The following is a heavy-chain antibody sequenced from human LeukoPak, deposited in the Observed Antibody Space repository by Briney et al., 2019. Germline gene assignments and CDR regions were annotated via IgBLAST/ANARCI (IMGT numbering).Heavy chain of an antibody. D-gene: IGHD2-15*01. V-gene: IGHV1-2*02. CDR1: GYTFTGYY. CDR3: ARDMERAATHDFDY. Sequence: ASVKVSCKASGYTFTGYYMHWVRQAPGQGLEWMRWINPNSGGTNYAQKFQGRVTMTRDTSISTAYMELSRLRSDDTAVYYCARDMERAATHDFDYWGQGTLVTVSS. CDR2: INPNSGGT. J-gene: IGHJ4*02.